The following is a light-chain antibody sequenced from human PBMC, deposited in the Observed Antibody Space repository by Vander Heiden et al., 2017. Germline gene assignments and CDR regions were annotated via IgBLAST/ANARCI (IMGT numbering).Light chain of an antibody. CDR2: GAS. Sequence: ESVLTQSPGTLSLSPGETATLSCRASETVGTNYLAWYQQKPGQAPRLLISGASSRATGIPDRFTGSGSGTAFTLTISRLEPDDFAVYYCQQYATTSWTFGQGTKVEI. CDR1: ETVGTNY. CDR3: QQYATTSWT. V-gene: IGKV3-20*01. J-gene: IGKJ1*01.